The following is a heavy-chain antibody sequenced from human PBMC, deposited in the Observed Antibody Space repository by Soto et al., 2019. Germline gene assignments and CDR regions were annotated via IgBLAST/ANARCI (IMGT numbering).Heavy chain of an antibody. J-gene: IGHJ5*02. CDR3: ARGFSGGDSEGFDP. Sequence: ASVHVSCQASGYSFTSYSMHWVRQAPRQRLEWMGWINAGNGNTKYSQQPQGRVTITRDTSASTAYMELSSLSSEDTAVYLCARGFSGGDSEGFDPWGQRTLVTVSS. D-gene: IGHD2-21*02. CDR2: INAGNGNT. CDR1: GYSFTSYS. V-gene: IGHV1-3*01.